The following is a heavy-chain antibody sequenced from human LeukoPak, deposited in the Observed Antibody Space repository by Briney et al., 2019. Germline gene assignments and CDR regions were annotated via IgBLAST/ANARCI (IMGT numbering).Heavy chain of an antibody. Sequence: GGSLRHSCAASGFTFSSYSMNWVRQAPGEGLEWVSSISSSSSYISYADSVKGRFTISRDNAKNSLYLQMNSLRAEDTAVYYCARGGDYGFFYFDYWGQGTLVTVSS. CDR1: GFTFSSYS. CDR2: ISSSSSYI. J-gene: IGHJ4*02. CDR3: ARGGDYGFFYFDY. V-gene: IGHV3-21*01. D-gene: IGHD4-17*01.